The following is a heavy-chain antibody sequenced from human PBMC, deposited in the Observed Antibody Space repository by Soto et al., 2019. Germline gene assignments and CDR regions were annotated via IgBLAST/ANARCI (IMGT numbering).Heavy chain of an antibody. V-gene: IGHV3-23*01. CDR1: GFTFSSYA. D-gene: IGHD1-20*01. J-gene: IGHJ4*02. CDR2: ISGSGGST. CDR3: EVTGTLRLYYFDY. Sequence: EVQLLESGGGLVQPGGSLRLSCAASGFTFSSYAMSWVRQAPGKGLEWVSAISGSGGSTYYADSVKGRFTISRDNSKNTLYLQMNSLRAEDTAVYYCEVTGTLRLYYFDYWGQGTLVTVSS.